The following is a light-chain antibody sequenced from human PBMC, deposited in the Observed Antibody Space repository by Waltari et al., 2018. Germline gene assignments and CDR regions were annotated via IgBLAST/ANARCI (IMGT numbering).Light chain of an antibody. J-gene: IGLJ3*02. CDR2: DDS. CDR3: QSYDSGLIGVV. CDR1: SSNIGAPYN. V-gene: IGLV1-40*01. Sequence: QSVLTHPPSVSGAPGQRVTIPCTGSSSNIGAPYNVHWYQHLPGTAPKLLIYDDSHRPSGVPDRFSGSKSGTSASLAITGLRAEDEAEYYCQSYDSGLIGVVFGGGTKVTVL.